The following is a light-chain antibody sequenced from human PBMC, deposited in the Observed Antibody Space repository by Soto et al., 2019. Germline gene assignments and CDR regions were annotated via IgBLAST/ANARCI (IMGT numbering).Light chain of an antibody. J-gene: IGKJ3*01. V-gene: IGKV4-1*01. CDR3: QQYYATPFT. Sequence: DIVMTQSPDSLAVSLGERATINCKSSQSVLYSSNNKNYLAWFQQKPGQPPKLLLYWASTRESGVPDRFSGSGSGTDFSLTISSLQAEDVAVYYCQQYYATPFTFGPGTIVDI. CDR1: QSVLYSSNNKNY. CDR2: WAS.